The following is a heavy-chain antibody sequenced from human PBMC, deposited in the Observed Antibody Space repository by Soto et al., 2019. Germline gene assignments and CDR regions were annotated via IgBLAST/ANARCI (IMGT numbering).Heavy chain of an antibody. CDR2: LSGSGVST. V-gene: IGHV3-23*01. CDR1: GFTFSSYA. D-gene: IGHD3-22*01. J-gene: IGHJ6*02. Sequence: EVQLLESGGGLVQPGGSLRLSCAASGFTFSSYAMTWVRQAPGKGLEWVSALSGSGVSTYYADSVKGRFTIPRDNSKNTRYLQMNSLRAEDTAVYYCAKGGGSKDYDDTSGYYLYYYYAMDVWGQGTTVTVSS. CDR3: AKGGGSKDYDDTSGYYLYYYYAMDV.